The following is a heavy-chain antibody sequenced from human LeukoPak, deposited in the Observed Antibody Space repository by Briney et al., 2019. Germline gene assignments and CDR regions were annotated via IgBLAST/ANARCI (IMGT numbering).Heavy chain of an antibody. CDR2: INHNGNVN. D-gene: IGHD5-12*01. Sequence: GGSLRLSCAASGFTFSSYAMSWARQAPGKGLEWVASINHNGNVNYYVDSVKGRFTISRDNAKNSLYLQMNSLRAEDTALYYCAKDFGRSAYDRPFDYWGQGTLVTVSS. V-gene: IGHV3-7*03. J-gene: IGHJ4*02. CDR1: GFTFSSYA. CDR3: AKDFGRSAYDRPFDY.